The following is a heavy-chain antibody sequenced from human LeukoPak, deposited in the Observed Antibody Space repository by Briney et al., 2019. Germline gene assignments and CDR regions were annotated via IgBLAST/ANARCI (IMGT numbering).Heavy chain of an antibody. Sequence: SETLSLTRTVSGGSISSGAYYWSWIRQPPGKGLEWIGYIYYSGSTYYNPSLKSRVTISVDTSKNQFSLKLSSVTAADTAVYYCAREVSRWPYYFDYWGQGTLVTVSS. CDR1: GGSISSGAYY. V-gene: IGHV4-30-4*01. J-gene: IGHJ4*02. CDR2: IYYSGST. CDR3: AREVSRWPYYFDY. D-gene: IGHD4-23*01.